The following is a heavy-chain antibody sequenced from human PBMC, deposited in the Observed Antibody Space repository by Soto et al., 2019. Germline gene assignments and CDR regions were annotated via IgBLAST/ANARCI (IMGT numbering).Heavy chain of an antibody. CDR2: MSPGSGSA. CDR3: ARGVEAGVDF. J-gene: IGHJ4*02. V-gene: IGHV1-8*01. CDR1: GYSFTSLD. Sequence: QVQLVQSGAEVKELGASVKVSCQASGYSFTSLDINWMRQATGQGLEWMGWMSPGSGSAGYAQKFQGRVTMTRGTSRGTAYMELSSLRSEDTAVYYCARGVEAGVDFWGQGTLVTV. D-gene: IGHD3-10*01.